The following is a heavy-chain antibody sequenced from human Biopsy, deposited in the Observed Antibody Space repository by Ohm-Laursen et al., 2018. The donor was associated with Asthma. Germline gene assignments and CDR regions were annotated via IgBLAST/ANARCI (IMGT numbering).Heavy chain of an antibody. J-gene: IGHJ4*01. Sequence: GASVKVSCKASGVALSGYTFERVRQARGLGLEGMGGIVFASGATNYAQNFQDRLTVTRDMSAGSVSMELRGLSSTDTAVYYCTAGRTSLQGESLIWGQGTLVSVSS. V-gene: IGHV1-58*01. CDR3: TAGRTSLQGESLI. CDR1: GVALSGYT. D-gene: IGHD2/OR15-2a*01. CDR2: IVFASGAT.